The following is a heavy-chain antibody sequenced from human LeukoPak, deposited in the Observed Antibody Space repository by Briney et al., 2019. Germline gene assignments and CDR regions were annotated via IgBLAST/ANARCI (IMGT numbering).Heavy chain of an antibody. Sequence: PGGSLRLSCAASGFTFSSYAMSWVRQAPGKGLEWVSAISGSGGSTYYADSVKGRFTISRDNSKNTLYLQMNSLRAEDTAVYYCAKAVAPPNSSSRSRPLKDGQSSIGVRPLYFDYWGQGTLVTVSS. J-gene: IGHJ4*02. D-gene: IGHD6-6*01. CDR2: ISGSGGST. CDR3: AKAVAPPNSSSRSRPLKDGQSSIGVRPLYFDY. V-gene: IGHV3-23*01. CDR1: GFTFSSYA.